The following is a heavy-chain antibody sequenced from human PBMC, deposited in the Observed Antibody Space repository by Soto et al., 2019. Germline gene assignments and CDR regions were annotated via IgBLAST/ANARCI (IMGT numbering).Heavy chain of an antibody. J-gene: IGHJ6*02. V-gene: IGHV3-30-3*01. Sequence: ESGGGVVQPGRSLRLSCAASGFTFSSYAMHWVRQAPGKGLEWVAVISYDGSNKYYADSVKGRFTISRDNSKNTLYLQMNSLRAEDTAVYYCARERRLAGILYGMDVWGQGTTVTVSS. CDR2: ISYDGSNK. D-gene: IGHD6-19*01. CDR1: GFTFSSYA. CDR3: ARERRLAGILYGMDV.